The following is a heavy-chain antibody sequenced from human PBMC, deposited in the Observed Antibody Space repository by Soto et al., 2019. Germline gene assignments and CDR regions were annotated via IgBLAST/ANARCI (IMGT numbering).Heavy chain of an antibody. CDR3: AKEVVQLRLHSWFAP. V-gene: IGHV3-30*18. J-gene: IGHJ5*02. D-gene: IGHD6-6*01. Sequence: QVQLVGSGGGVVQPGRSLRLSCAASGFTFSSFGMHWVRQAPGKGLEWVAVISYDGSKKYYGHSVKGRFTISRDNSKNALFLQMNSLRTEDTAVYYCAKEVVQLRLHSWFAPWGQGTLVTVSS. CDR1: GFTFSSFG. CDR2: ISYDGSKK.